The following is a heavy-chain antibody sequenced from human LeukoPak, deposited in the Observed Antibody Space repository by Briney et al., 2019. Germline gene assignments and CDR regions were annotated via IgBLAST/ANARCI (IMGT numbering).Heavy chain of an antibody. CDR2: ISIYSGNT. J-gene: IGHJ4*02. CDR3: ARDPGGTWGFDY. Sequence: GASVKVSCKAPGYTFTSHGLSWARQAPGQGLEWMGWISIYSGNTNYAQKFQDRISMTTDTSTSTAYMELRSLKSDDTAVYYCARDPGGTWGFDYWGQGALVTVSS. V-gene: IGHV1-18*01. D-gene: IGHD7-27*01. CDR1: GYTFTSHG.